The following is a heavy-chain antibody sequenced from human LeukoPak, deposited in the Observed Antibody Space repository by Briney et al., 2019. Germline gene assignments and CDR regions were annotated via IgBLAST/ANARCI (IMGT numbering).Heavy chain of an antibody. Sequence: PSETLSLTCTVSGGSISSYYWSWIRQPPGKGLEWIGYIYYSGSTNYNPSLKSRVTISVDTSKNQFSLKLSSVTAADTAVYYCARDGSSSLSDFDLWGRGTLVTVSS. D-gene: IGHD6-13*01. J-gene: IGHJ2*01. CDR3: ARDGSSSLSDFDL. CDR2: IYYSGST. CDR1: GGSISSYY. V-gene: IGHV4-59*01.